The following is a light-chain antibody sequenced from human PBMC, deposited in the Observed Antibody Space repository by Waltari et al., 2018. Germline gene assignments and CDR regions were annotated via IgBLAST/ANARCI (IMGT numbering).Light chain of an antibody. J-gene: IGKJ5*01. CDR1: QSLLHTNGYNY. V-gene: IGKV2-28*01. CDR2: LGS. CDR3: MQALQTPLT. Sequence: DIVVTQSPLSLPVTPGEPASISCRSNQSLLHTNGYNYLDWYLQKQGQSPQLLIYLGSSRASGVPERLSGSVSGTDFTLKITRVEAEDVGVYYCMQALQTPLTFGQGTRLEIK.